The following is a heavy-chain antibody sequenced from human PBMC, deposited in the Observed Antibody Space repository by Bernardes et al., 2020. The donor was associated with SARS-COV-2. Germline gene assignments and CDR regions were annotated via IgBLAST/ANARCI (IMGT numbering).Heavy chain of an antibody. Sequence: SLLLSSSSSFFTFSTYAMSWVRQAPGKGLEWVSTITGGVISTYYADSVKGRFTISRDNSENTLYLQVNSLRAEDTAVYYCARDTYDTSGYYPRGDYWGQGTLVTVSS. CDR2: ITGGVIST. V-gene: IGHV3-23*01. CDR3: ARDTYDTSGYYPRGDY. D-gene: IGHD3-22*01. J-gene: IGHJ4*02. CDR1: FFTFSTYA.